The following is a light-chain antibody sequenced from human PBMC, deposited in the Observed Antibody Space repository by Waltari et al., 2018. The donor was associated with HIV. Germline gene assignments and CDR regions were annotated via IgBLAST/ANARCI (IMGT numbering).Light chain of an antibody. Sequence: EIVLTQSPATLSLSPGERATLSCRASQSVSAYLAWYQHKPGQAPRLLIYDASNRATAIPARFTCSGSVTDFTLTISSLEPEDFVVYYCQQRSDLITFGQGTRLEIK. CDR2: DAS. V-gene: IGKV3-11*01. CDR1: QSVSAY. CDR3: QQRSDLIT. J-gene: IGKJ5*01.